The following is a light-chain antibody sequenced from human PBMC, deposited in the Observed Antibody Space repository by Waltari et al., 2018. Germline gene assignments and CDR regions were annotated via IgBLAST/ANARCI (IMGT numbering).Light chain of an antibody. J-gene: IGKJ5*01. Sequence: DIQLTQSPSFLSASVADRITITCRASPCLTSYFAWYRQKPGNAPKILIYGASTLQSGVPSRFSGSGSGTEFTLTISSLQPEDSATYYCQQLNSYPITFGQGTRVESK. CDR3: QQLNSYPIT. CDR1: PCLTSY. V-gene: IGKV1-9*01. CDR2: GAS.